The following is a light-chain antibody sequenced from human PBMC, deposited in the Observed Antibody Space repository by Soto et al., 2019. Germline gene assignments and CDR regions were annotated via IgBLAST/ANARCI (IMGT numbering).Light chain of an antibody. CDR3: QQHGQWPIT. J-gene: IGKJ5*01. CDR1: QSVNSN. Sequence: EIVMTQSPAALSVSQVERSTLSLSASQSVNSNYLAWYQQKPGQAPRLLIYGISKRATDIPDRFSGSGSGTEFTLTISSLQPEDFATYYCQQHGQWPITFGQGTRLEIK. CDR2: GIS. V-gene: IGKV3D-15*01.